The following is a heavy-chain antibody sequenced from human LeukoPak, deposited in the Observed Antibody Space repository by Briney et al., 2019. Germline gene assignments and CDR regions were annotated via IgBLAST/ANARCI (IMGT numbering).Heavy chain of an antibody. Sequence: SETLSLTCTVSGGSISRYYWSWIRQPPGKGLEWIGYIYYSGSTNYNPSLKSRVTISVDTSKNQFSLKLSSVTAADTAVHYCARLALRTMVVDPWGQGTLVTVSS. CDR3: ARLALRTMVVDP. D-gene: IGHD3-10*01. CDR1: GGSISRYY. J-gene: IGHJ5*02. CDR2: IYYSGST. V-gene: IGHV4-59*08.